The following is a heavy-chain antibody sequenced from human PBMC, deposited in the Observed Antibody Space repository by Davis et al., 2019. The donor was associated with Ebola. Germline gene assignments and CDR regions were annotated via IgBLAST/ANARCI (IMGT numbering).Heavy chain of an antibody. Sequence: GESLKISCAASGLTLSGFWMHWVRQAPGKGLVWVSRIYTGDRYYADSVKGRFTISRGNAKNTLYLQMNSLRAEDTAVYYCLRGGDGYGNFDYWGQGTLVTVSS. D-gene: IGHD5-24*01. CDR1: GLTLSGFW. CDR3: LRGGDGYGNFDY. J-gene: IGHJ4*02. CDR2: IYTGDR. V-gene: IGHV3-74*01.